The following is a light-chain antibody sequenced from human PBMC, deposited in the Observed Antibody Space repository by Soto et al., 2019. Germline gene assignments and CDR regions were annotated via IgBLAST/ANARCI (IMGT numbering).Light chain of an antibody. CDR2: DVS. V-gene: IGLV2-14*03. CDR1: SSDVGGYNY. CDR3: SSYTSSSLHV. J-gene: IGLJ1*01. Sequence: QSVLTQPASVSGSPGQSITISCTGTSSDVGGYNYVSWYQQHPGKAPKLMIYDVSNRPSGVSNRFSGSKSGNTASLTISGLQAEDEADYYCSSYTSSSLHVFGTGTKVTGL.